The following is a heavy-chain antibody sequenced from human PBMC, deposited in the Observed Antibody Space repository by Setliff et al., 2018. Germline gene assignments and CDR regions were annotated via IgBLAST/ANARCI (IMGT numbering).Heavy chain of an antibody. CDR1: GGSFSGYY. J-gene: IGHJ4*02. D-gene: IGHD6-13*01. Sequence: SETLSLTCAVYGGSFSGYYWSWIRQPPGKVLEWIGEINHSGSTNYNPSLKSRVTISVDTSKNQFSLKLSSVTAADTAVYYCARGGRISYRPSSSWYILDYWGQGTLVTVSS. V-gene: IGHV4-34*01. CDR2: INHSGST. CDR3: ARGGRISYRPSSSWYILDY.